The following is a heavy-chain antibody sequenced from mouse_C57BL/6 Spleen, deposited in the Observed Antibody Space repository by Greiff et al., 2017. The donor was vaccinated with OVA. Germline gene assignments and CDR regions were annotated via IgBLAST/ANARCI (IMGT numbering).Heavy chain of an antibody. Sequence: EVQLQQSGPELVKPGASVKISCKASGYTFTDYYMNWVKQSHGKSLEWIGDINPNNGGTSYNQKFKGTATLTVDKSSSTAYMELRSLTSDDSAVYYCARKGFFDYWGQGTTLTVSS. CDR2: INPNNGGT. V-gene: IGHV1-26*01. J-gene: IGHJ2*01. CDR1: GYTFTDYY. CDR3: ARKGFFDY.